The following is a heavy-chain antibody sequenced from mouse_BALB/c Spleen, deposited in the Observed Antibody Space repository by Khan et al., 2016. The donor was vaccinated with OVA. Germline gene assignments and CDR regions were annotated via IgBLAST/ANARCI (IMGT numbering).Heavy chain of an antibody. CDR1: GYSITSDYA. Sequence: EVQLQESGPGLVKPSQSLSPTCTVTGYSITSDYAWNWIRQFPGNKLECMGYISYSGRTTYNPYLKSQISITRDTSKNQFFLQLNSVTTEDTAAYYCARWFTYWGQGTLVTVSA. J-gene: IGHJ3*01. CDR2: ISYSGRT. CDR3: ARWFTY. V-gene: IGHV3-2*02.